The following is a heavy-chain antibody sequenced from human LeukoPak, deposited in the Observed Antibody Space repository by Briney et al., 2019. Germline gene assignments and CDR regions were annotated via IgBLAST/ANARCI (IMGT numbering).Heavy chain of an antibody. Sequence: ASVKVSCKASGYTFTSYGTIWVRQAPGQGLEWMGWISPYNGNTNYAQKLQGRVTMTTDTSTSTAYMELRSLRSDDTAVYYCARANYYDSYGYFQYWGQGTLVTVSS. CDR1: GYTFTSYG. D-gene: IGHD3-22*01. CDR2: ISPYNGNT. V-gene: IGHV1-18*01. J-gene: IGHJ1*01. CDR3: ARANYYDSYGYFQY.